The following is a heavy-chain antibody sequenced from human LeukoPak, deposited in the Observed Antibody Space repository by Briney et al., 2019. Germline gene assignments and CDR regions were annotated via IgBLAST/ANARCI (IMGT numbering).Heavy chain of an antibody. J-gene: IGHJ5*02. CDR1: GGSISSYY. V-gene: IGHV4-59*01. CDR2: IYHSGSP. CDR3: ARDFPESKGWGLDP. Sequence: SETPSLTCTVSGGSISSYYWSWIRQTPGMGLEWVGYIYHSGSPKYNPSLKSRVTISVDTSKNQFSLKLSSVTAADTAVYYCARDFPESKGWGLDPWGQGTLVTVSS. D-gene: IGHD1-14*01.